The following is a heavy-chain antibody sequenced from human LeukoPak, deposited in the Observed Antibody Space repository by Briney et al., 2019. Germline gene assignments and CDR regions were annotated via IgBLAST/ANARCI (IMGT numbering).Heavy chain of an antibody. J-gene: IGHJ4*02. D-gene: IGHD6-6*01. Sequence: SQTLSITCTVSGGSISSGDYYWSWIRQPPGKGLEWIGHVYYSGRTYYSPSLKSRLTVSVDTSKNQFSLKLSSVTAADTAVYYCARAVYSNSYHFDYWGQGTLLTVSS. CDR1: GGSISSGDYY. V-gene: IGHV4-30-4*08. CDR3: ARAVYSNSYHFDY. CDR2: VYYSGRT.